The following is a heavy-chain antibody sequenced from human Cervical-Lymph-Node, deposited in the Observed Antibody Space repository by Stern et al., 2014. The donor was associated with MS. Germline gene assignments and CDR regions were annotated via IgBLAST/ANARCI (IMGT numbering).Heavy chain of an antibody. J-gene: IGHJ3*01. CDR1: GYTFTSYA. V-gene: IGHV1-18*04. Sequence: QVQLVQSGAEVKKPGASVKVSCKASGYTFTSYAINWVRQAPGQGLEWMGWISAYTGDTNYAQRLQGRVTLTTDTATSTAYMELRSLRSDDTAIYYCAGTPARGVGDGGGGGGGQGTMVTVSS. CDR2: ISAYTGDT. CDR3: AGTPARGVGDGGGGG. D-gene: IGHD3-16*01.